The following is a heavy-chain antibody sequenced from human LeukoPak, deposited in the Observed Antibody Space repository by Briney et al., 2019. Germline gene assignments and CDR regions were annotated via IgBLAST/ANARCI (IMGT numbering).Heavy chain of an antibody. CDR1: GFTFSSYW. J-gene: IGHJ6*03. V-gene: IGHV3-7*01. CDR2: IKHDASEK. D-gene: IGHD3-22*01. Sequence: GGSLRLSCAASGFTFSSYWMSWVRQAPGRGLEWVANIKHDASEKYFMESLKGRFTISRDNAKNSLYLQMNSLRAEDTAVYYCATAGLFPHYYYMDVWGKGTTVTISS. CDR3: ATAGLFPHYYYMDV.